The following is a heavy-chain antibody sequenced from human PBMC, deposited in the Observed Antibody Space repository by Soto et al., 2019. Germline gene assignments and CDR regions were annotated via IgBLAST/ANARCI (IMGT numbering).Heavy chain of an antibody. J-gene: IGHJ3*02. CDR1: GGSIISSSYY. Sequence: SETLSVTCTVSGGSIISSSYYWGWLRQPPGKGLEWIGSIYYSGSTYYNPSLESRVTISVDTSKNQFSLKLSSVTAADTAVYYCARQNYDYVWGGGGVGDAFDIWGQGTMVTVSS. CDR2: IYYSGST. D-gene: IGHD3-16*01. CDR3: ARQNYDYVWGGGGVGDAFDI. V-gene: IGHV4-39*01.